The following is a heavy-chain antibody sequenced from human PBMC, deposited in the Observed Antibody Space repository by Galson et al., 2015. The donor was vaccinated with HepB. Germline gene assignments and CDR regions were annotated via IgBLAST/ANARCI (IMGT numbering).Heavy chain of an antibody. CDR1: GYTFTSYA. J-gene: IGHJ4*02. CDR2: INAGNGNT. Sequence: SVKVSCKASGYTFTSYAMHWVRQAPGQRLEWMGWINAGNGNTKYSQKFQGRVTITRDTSASTAYMEPSSLRSEDTAVYYCARGSRYSSGWYVLITWGQGTLVTVSS. V-gene: IGHV1-3*01. D-gene: IGHD6-19*01. CDR3: ARGSRYSSGWYVLIT.